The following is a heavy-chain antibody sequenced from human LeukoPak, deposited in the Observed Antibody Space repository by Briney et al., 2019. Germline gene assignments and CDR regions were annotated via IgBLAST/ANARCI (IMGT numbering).Heavy chain of an antibody. D-gene: IGHD6-13*01. J-gene: IGHJ4*02. CDR1: GYNFTNYW. V-gene: IGHV5-51*01. CDR2: IYPGDSET. CDR3: ARLSAFALYSSSWYPPLFDY. Sequence: GESLKISCKSSGYNFTNYWIGWVRQMPGKGLEWMGIIYPGDSETRYSPSFQGQVTISDDKSISTAYLQWSSLKASDTAMYYCARLSAFALYSSSWYPPLFDYWGQGTLVTVSS.